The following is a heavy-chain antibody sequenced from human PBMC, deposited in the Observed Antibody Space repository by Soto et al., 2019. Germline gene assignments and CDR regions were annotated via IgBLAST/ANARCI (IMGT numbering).Heavy chain of an antibody. CDR1: GFAFSTHA. CDR2: FSGSGGNI. V-gene: IGHV3-23*01. D-gene: IGHD4-4*01. J-gene: IGHJ6*02. CDR3: AKDPPWTVRPLAMDV. Sequence: EVQLLESGGGLVQPGGSLRLSCVASGFAFSTHAMSWVRQAPGKGLEWVSTFSGSGGNIYYAESVKGRLTISRDDSKNTLYLQMDSLRVEDTAVYYCAKDPPWTVRPLAMDVWGQGATVTVSS.